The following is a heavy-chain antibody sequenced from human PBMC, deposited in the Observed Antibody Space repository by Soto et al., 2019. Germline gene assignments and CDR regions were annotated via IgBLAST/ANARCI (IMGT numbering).Heavy chain of an antibody. J-gene: IGHJ4*02. D-gene: IGHD1-26*01. Sequence: QVQLVESGGGVVQPGRSLRLSCAASGFTFSNYAMHWVRQAPGKGLEWVAVISYDGSNKYYADSVKGRFTISRDNSKNTLYLKMNSLRTEDTAVYYCGAGELLRDPFDYWGQGTLVTVSS. V-gene: IGHV3-30-3*01. CDR1: GFTFSNYA. CDR3: GAGELLRDPFDY. CDR2: ISYDGSNK.